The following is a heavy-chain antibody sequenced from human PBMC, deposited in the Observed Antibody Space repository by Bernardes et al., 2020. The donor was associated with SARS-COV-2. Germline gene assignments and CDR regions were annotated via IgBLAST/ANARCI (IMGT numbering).Heavy chain of an antibody. Sequence: GASLKISCSGSGFTFADSWIAWVRQIPGKGLEYMGIIYAGNSDTRYTPSFRGQVTISADWFTNTAYLQWSSLKASDTAMYYCARPSYYYDSSAYDPIYYFDSWGQGTLVTVSS. D-gene: IGHD3-22*01. CDR2: IYAGNSDT. V-gene: IGHV5-51*01. CDR3: ARPSYYYDSSAYDPIYYFDS. J-gene: IGHJ4*02. CDR1: GFTFADSW.